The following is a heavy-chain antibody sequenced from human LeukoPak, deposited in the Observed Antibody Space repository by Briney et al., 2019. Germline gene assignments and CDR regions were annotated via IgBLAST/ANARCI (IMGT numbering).Heavy chain of an antibody. D-gene: IGHD3-10*01. Sequence: PGGSLRLSCAAPGFTFGSYAMNWVRQAPGKGLEWVSVTGASGGSTYYADSVKGRFTISRDNSKNTLFLQMTSLRPEDTAVYYCAKDFGPRVDAFDIWGQGTMVTVSS. CDR1: GFTFGSYA. J-gene: IGHJ3*02. CDR3: AKDFGPRVDAFDI. V-gene: IGHV3-23*01. CDR2: TGASGGST.